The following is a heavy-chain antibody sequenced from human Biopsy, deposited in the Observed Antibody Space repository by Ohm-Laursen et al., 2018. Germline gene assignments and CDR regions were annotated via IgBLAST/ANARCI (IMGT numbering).Heavy chain of an antibody. CDR2: IYYSGST. Sequence: TLSLTCTVSGGSISSDYWSWIRQTPGKGLERIGYIYYSGSTNYNPSLKSRVTISVDTSKNQFPLRLNSVTAADTAVYYCARATNSTGWPYYYFYGMDVWGQGTTVTVSS. J-gene: IGHJ6*02. D-gene: IGHD2/OR15-2a*01. CDR3: ARATNSTGWPYYYFYGMDV. CDR1: GGSISSDY. V-gene: IGHV4-59*01.